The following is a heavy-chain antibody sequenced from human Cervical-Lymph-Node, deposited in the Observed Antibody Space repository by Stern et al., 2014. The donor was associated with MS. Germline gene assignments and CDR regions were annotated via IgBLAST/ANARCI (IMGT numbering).Heavy chain of an antibody. J-gene: IGHJ6*02. D-gene: IGHD6-13*01. CDR1: GFTFSSYG. V-gene: IGHV3-33*01. CDR2: IWYDGSNK. Sequence: MQLVESGGGVVQPGRSLRLSCAASGFTFSSYGMPWVRQAPGKGLEWVAVIWYDGSNKYYADSVKGRFTISRDNSKNTLYLQMNSLRAEDTAVYYCARSSSPSPYYYYGMDVWGQGTTVTVSS. CDR3: ARSSSPSPYYYYGMDV.